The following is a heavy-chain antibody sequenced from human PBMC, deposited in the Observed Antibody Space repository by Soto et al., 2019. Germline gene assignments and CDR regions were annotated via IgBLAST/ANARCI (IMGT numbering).Heavy chain of an antibody. J-gene: IGHJ4*02. Sequence: TGGSLRLSCAASGFTFSNYAMNWVRQAPGKGLEWVSTISGRGGSTYYADSVKGRFTISRDNSKNILYLQMNSLRAEDTAVYYRAKATMTLVVIRLDSWGQGTLVTVSS. V-gene: IGHV3-23*01. CDR1: GFTFSNYA. CDR3: AKATMTLVVIRLDS. D-gene: IGHD3-22*01. CDR2: ISGRGGST.